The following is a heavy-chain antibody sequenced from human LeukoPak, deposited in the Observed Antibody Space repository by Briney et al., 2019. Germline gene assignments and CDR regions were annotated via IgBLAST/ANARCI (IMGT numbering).Heavy chain of an antibody. CDR2: ISSSSSTI. D-gene: IGHD3-22*01. V-gene: IGHV3-48*04. Sequence: PGGSLRLSSAASGFTFSSYSMNWVRQAPGKGLEWVSYISSSSSTIYYADSVKGRFTISRDNAKNSLYLQMNSLRAEDTAVYYCAREGGKRTYYYDSSGLPLGYWGQGTLVTVSS. J-gene: IGHJ4*02. CDR1: GFTFSSYS. CDR3: AREGGKRTYYYDSSGLPLGY.